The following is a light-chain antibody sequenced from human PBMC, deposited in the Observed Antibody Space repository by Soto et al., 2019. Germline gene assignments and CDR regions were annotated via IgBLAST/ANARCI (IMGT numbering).Light chain of an antibody. CDR2: AAS. V-gene: IGKV1-9*01. CDR3: LQDYAYPWT. CDR1: QHVSRS. J-gene: IGKJ1*01. Sequence: DTQLPQSPSFLSASVGDRVTITCRASQHVSRSLGWYQHKPGKAPKLLISAASTLHSGVPSRFSGSGSGTDFTLTISSLQPEDFATYYCLQDYAYPWTFGQGTRWIS.